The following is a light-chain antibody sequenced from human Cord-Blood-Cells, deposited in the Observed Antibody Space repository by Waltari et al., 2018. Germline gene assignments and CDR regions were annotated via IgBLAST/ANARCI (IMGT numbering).Light chain of an antibody. CDR1: SSNIGAGYD. Sequence: QSVLTQPPSVSGAPGQRVTISCTVSSSNIGAGYDVHWYQQLPGTAPKLLIYGNSNRPSGVPDRFSGSKSGTSASLAITGLRAEDEADYYCQSYDSSLSGVVFGGGTKLTVL. CDR3: QSYDSSLSGVV. V-gene: IGLV1-40*01. J-gene: IGLJ2*01. CDR2: GNS.